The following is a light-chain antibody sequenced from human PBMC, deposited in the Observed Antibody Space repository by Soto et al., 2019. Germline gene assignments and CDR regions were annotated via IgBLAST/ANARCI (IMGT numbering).Light chain of an antibody. CDR1: SSDFGAYNF. CDR2: NVY. Sequence: QAVLTPPASVSGAPGQSITISCTGTSSDFGAYNFVSWHQQHPGKAPKLMIYNVYDRPSGISYRFSGSKSGNTASLTISGLQGEDEADYYCSAYTVSRTYVFGTGTKVTVL. V-gene: IGLV2-14*03. CDR3: SAYTVSRTYV. J-gene: IGLJ1*01.